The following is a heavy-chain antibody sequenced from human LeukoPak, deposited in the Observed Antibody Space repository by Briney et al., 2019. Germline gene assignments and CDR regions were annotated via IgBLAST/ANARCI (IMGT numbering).Heavy chain of an antibody. D-gene: IGHD3-10*01. V-gene: IGHV4-34*01. Sequence: SETLSLTCAVYGGSFSGYYWSWLRQPPGKGLEWIGEINHSGSTNYNPSLKSRVTISVDTSKNQFSLTLSSVTAADTAVYYCARDHQRRPYGSGSYMFDYWGQGTLVTVSS. J-gene: IGHJ4*02. CDR1: GGSFSGYY. CDR3: ARDHQRRPYGSGSYMFDY. CDR2: INHSGST.